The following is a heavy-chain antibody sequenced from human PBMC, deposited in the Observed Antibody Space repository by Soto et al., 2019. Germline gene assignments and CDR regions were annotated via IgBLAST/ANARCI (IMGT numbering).Heavy chain of an antibody. J-gene: IGHJ6*02. Sequence: GESLKISCKGSGYSFTSYWIGWVRQMPGKGLEWMGIIYPGDSDTRYSPSFQGQVTISADKSISTAYLQWSSLKASDTAMYYCARVAGSPTTPLYGMDIWGQGTTVTVSS. CDR3: ARVAGSPTTPLYGMDI. CDR2: IYPGDSDT. V-gene: IGHV5-51*01. D-gene: IGHD2-15*01. CDR1: GYSFTSYW.